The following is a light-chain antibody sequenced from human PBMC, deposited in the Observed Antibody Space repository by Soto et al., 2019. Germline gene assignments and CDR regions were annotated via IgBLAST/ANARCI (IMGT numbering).Light chain of an antibody. CDR2: AAS. V-gene: IGKV1D-12*01. CDR3: QQTHSFPPT. CDR1: RDISSW. J-gene: IGKJ5*01. Sequence: DIQMTQSPSSVSASVGDSVTITCRASRDISSWLAWYQQRPGKAPKLLIYAASTLRSGIPLRFSGSASGTEFTLTISSLQREDFATAYCQQTHSFPPTFGQGTRLEI.